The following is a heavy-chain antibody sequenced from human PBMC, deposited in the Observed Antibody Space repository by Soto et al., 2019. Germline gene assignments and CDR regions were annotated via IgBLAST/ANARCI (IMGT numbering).Heavy chain of an antibody. CDR1: GFTVSSYA. CDR3: ARRGSGSYYDY. V-gene: IGHV3-23*01. J-gene: IGHJ4*02. CDR2: ISGSGGST. Sequence: EVQLLESGGGLVQPGGSLRLSCAASGFTVSSYAMRWVRQAPVKGLEWVSAISGSGGSTYYADSVKGRFTISRDNSKNTLYLQMNSLRAEDTALYYCARRGSGSYYDYWGQGTLVTVSS. D-gene: IGHD1-26*01.